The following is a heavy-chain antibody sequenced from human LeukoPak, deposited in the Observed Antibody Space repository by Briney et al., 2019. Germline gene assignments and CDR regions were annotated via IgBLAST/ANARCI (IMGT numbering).Heavy chain of an antibody. CDR1: GYSFTCYW. Sequence: KDGESLKISCKGSGYSFTCYWIGWVRQMPGKGLEWMGIIYPGDSDTRYSPSFQGQVTISADKSISTAYLQWSSRKASDTAMYYCVRIDFWSGMGQYYWGQGTLVTVSS. CDR2: IYPGDSDT. J-gene: IGHJ4*02. V-gene: IGHV5-51*01. CDR3: VRIDFWSGMGQYY. D-gene: IGHD3-3*01.